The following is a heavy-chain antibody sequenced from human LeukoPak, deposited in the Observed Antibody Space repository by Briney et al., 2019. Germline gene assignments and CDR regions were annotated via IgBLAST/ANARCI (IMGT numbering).Heavy chain of an antibody. CDR3: ARVREGIAVAGRGFDP. CDR1: GFTFSSYE. V-gene: IGHV3-48*03. Sequence: GGSLRLSCAASGFTFSSYEMNWVRQAPGKGLEWVSYISSSGSTIYYADSVKGRFTISRDNAKNSLYLQMNSLRAEDTAVYYCARVREGIAVAGRGFDPWGQGTLVTVSS. D-gene: IGHD6-13*01. CDR2: ISSSGSTI. J-gene: IGHJ5*02.